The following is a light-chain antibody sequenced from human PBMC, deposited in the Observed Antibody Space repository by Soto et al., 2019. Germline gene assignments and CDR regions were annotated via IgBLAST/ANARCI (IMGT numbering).Light chain of an antibody. Sequence: ETVLTQSPATLSLSPGERATLSCRASQSVSRFLACYQQKPGQAPRLLIYDASNRAAGIPARFSGSGSGTDFPLTISSLWPEDFAVYYCQQRGNGPSITFVQGTRLDIK. CDR3: QQRGNGPSIT. CDR1: QSVSRF. V-gene: IGKV3-11*01. J-gene: IGKJ5*01. CDR2: DAS.